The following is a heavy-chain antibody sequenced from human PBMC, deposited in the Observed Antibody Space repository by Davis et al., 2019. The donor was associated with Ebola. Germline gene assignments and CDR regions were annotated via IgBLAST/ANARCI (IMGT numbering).Heavy chain of an antibody. CDR1: GYTFARYG. J-gene: IGHJ4*02. D-gene: IGHD2-21*02. Sequence: ASVKVSCKASGYTFARYGITWVRQAPGQGLEWVGWTNPYNGDTNYVQKLQGRVTMTTDTSTSTAYMEVRSLRSDDTAVYYCAREYPGDYYFDYWGQGTLVTVSS. CDR2: TNPYNGDT. CDR3: AREYPGDYYFDY. V-gene: IGHV1-18*04.